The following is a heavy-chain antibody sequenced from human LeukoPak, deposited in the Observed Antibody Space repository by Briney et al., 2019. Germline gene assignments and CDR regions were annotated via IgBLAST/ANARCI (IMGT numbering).Heavy chain of an antibody. V-gene: IGHV1-18*01. CDR3: ARDVGAVAGNSELIDY. J-gene: IGHJ4*02. Sequence: GASVKVSCKASGYTFTSYGISWVRQAPGQGLEWMGWISAYNGNTNYAQKLQGGVTMTTDTSTSTAYMELRSLRSDDTAVYYCARDVGAVAGNSELIDYWGQGTLVTVSS. D-gene: IGHD6-19*01. CDR2: ISAYNGNT. CDR1: GYTFTSYG.